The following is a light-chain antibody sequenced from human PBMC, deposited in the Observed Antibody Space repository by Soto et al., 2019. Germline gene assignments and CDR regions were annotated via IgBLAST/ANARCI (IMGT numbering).Light chain of an antibody. Sequence: EVVLTQSPVTLSLSPGVRPTLSCRASQSFRGLLAWYQQKPGQAPRLLIYDAYNRATGIPPRFSGSGSGTDFTLTISSLEPEDSAVYYCQQRHMWPITFGQGTRLEI. CDR3: QQRHMWPIT. V-gene: IGKV3-11*01. CDR1: QSFRGL. J-gene: IGKJ5*01. CDR2: DAY.